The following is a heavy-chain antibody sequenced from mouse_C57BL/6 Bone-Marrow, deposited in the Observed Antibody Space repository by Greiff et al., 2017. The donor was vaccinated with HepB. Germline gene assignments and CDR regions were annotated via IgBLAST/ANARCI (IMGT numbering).Heavy chain of an antibody. J-gene: IGHJ3*01. CDR1: GYSITSGYD. CDR3: ARNYGRGGFAY. V-gene: IGHV3-1*01. D-gene: IGHD1-1*01. CDR2: ISYSGST. Sequence: EVKVEESGPGMVKPSQSLSLTCTVTGYSITSGYDWHWIRHFPGNKLEWMGYISYSGSTNYNPSLKSRISITHDTSKNHFFLKLNSVTTEDTATYYCARNYGRGGFAYWGQGTLVTVSA.